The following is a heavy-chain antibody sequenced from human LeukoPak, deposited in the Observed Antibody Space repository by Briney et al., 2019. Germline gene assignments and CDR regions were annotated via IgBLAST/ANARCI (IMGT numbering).Heavy chain of an antibody. J-gene: IGHJ6*02. CDR1: GGSISSYY. Sequence: SETLSLTCTVSGGSISSYYWSWIRQPAGKGLEWIGRIYTRGSTNYNPSLKSRVTMSVDTSKNQFSLKLSSVTAAGTAVYYCARDAPDSSRGYYYYGMDVWGQGTTVTVSS. D-gene: IGHD3-22*01. V-gene: IGHV4-4*07. CDR3: ARDAPDSSRGYYYYGMDV. CDR2: IYTRGST.